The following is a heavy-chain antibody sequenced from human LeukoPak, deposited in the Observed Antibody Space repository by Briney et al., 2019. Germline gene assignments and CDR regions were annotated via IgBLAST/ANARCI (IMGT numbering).Heavy chain of an antibody. D-gene: IGHD3-22*01. J-gene: IGHJ4*02. CDR2: ISAYNGNT. V-gene: IGHV1-18*01. Sequence: GASVKVSCKASGYTFTSYGISWVRQAPGQGLEWMGWISAYNGNTNYAQKLQGRVTMTIDTSTSTAYMELRSLRSDDTAVYYCARVRGYYDSSGPRDYWGQGTLVTVSS. CDR1: GYTFTSYG. CDR3: ARVRGYYDSSGPRDY.